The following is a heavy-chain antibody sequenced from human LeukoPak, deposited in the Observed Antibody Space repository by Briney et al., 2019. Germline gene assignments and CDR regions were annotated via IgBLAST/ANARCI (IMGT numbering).Heavy chain of an antibody. CDR3: ARDLREHGVFDI. Sequence: TGGSLRLSCVASGFTFSSYAMSWVRQAPGKGLEWVSSISGSGGSTYYVDSVKGRFTISRDNSKNTLYLQVNSLRAEDTAVYYCARDLREHGVFDIWGQGTMVTVSS. CDR1: GFTFSSYA. V-gene: IGHV3-23*01. CDR2: ISGSGGST. D-gene: IGHD1-26*01. J-gene: IGHJ3*02.